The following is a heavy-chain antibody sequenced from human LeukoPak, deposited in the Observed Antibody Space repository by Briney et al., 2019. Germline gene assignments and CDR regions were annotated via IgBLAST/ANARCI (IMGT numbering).Heavy chain of an antibody. CDR2: ISAYNGNT. CDR3: ARAQGGGYYDSSSYDY. CDR1: GGTFSSYA. J-gene: IGHJ4*02. V-gene: IGHV1-18*01. Sequence: ASVKVSCKASGGTFSSYAISWVRQAPGQGLEWMGWISAYNGNTNYAQKLQGRVTMTTDTSTSTAYMELRSLRSDDTAVYYCARAQGGGYYDSSSYDYWGQGTLVTVSS. D-gene: IGHD3-22*01.